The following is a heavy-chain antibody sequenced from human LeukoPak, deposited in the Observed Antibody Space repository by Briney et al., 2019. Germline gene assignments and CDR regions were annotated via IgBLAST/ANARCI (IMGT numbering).Heavy chain of an antibody. Sequence: SETLSLTCAVSGDSIRSSSYYWGWIRQPPGKGLEWIGSIYYSGSTYYNPSLKSRVTTSVDTSKSQFSLKLRSVTSADTAVYYCARHLRFGELNYWGQGTLVTVSS. CDR2: IYYSGST. V-gene: IGHV4-39*01. CDR3: ARHLRFGELNY. J-gene: IGHJ4*02. D-gene: IGHD3-10*01. CDR1: GDSIRSSSYY.